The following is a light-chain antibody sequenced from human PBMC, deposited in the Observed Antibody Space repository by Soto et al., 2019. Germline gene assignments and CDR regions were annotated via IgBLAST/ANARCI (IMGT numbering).Light chain of an antibody. CDR3: SSYAGSNNLP. J-gene: IGLJ3*02. CDR2: EVT. V-gene: IGLV2-8*01. CDR1: SSDVGAYNY. Sequence: QSVQTQPPSASGSPGQSVTISCTGSSSDVGAYNYVSWYQQHPGKAPKLMIYEVTKRPSGVPDRFSGSKSGNTASLTVSGLQAEDEADYYCSSYAGSNNLPFGGGTKLTVL.